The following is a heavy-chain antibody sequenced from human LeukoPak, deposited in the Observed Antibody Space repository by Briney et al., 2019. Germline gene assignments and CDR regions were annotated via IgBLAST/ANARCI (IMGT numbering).Heavy chain of an antibody. CDR2: IYPGDSDT. V-gene: IGHV5-51*01. Sequence: GESLKISCKGSGYSFTSYWIGWVRQMPGKGLEWMGIIYPGDSDTRYGPSFQGQVTISADKSISTAYLQWSSLKASDTAMYYCARTVVAPAAMGRGYYYYMDVWGKGTTVTISS. D-gene: IGHD2-2*01. CDR3: ARTVVAPAAMGRGYYYYMDV. CDR1: GYSFTSYW. J-gene: IGHJ6*03.